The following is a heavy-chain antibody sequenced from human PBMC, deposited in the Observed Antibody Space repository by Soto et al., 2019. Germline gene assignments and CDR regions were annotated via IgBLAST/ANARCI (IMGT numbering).Heavy chain of an antibody. J-gene: IGHJ3*02. CDR1: GFTFSYYG. Sequence: GGSLRLSCAASGFTFSYYGVHWVRQAPGKGLEWVAVIWNDGSNKYYSDSVEGRFTISRDNSNNTLSLQMNSLTAEDTAVYYCAKDERDAVAIWGQGTMVTVSS. CDR3: AKDERDAVAI. V-gene: IGHV3-33*06. CDR2: IWNDGSNK.